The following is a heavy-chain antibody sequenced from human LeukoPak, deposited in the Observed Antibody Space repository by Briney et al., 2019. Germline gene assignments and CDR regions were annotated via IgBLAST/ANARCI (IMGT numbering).Heavy chain of an antibody. J-gene: IGHJ5*02. CDR1: GGSVSSGSYY. CDR2: IYYSGST. Sequence: SETLSLTCTVSGGSVSSGSYYWSWIRQPPGKGLEWIGYIYYSGSTNYNPSLKSRVTISVDTSKNQFPLKLSSVTAADTAVYYCAREWNDCSSTSCFNWFDPWGQGTLVTVSS. V-gene: IGHV4-61*01. D-gene: IGHD2-2*01. CDR3: AREWNDCSSTSCFNWFDP.